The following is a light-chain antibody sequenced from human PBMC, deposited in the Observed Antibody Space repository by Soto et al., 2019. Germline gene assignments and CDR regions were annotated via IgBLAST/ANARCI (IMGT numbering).Light chain of an antibody. CDR1: STDVGEYNY. V-gene: IGLV2-8*01. J-gene: IGLJ2*01. CDR2: EVN. Sequence: QSVLTQPPSASGSPGQSVTIPCAGTSTDVGEYNYVSWYQQHPGKVPKLIIFEVNKRPSGVPDRFSGSKSGDTASLTVSGLQAEDEADYYCSSFVGAPVIFGGGTKLTGL. CDR3: SSFVGAPVI.